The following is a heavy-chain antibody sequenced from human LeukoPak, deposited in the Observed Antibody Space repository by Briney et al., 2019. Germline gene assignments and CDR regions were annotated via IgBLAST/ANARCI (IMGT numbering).Heavy chain of an antibody. CDR1: GFTFSSYA. CDR2: ISGSGGST. D-gene: IGHD3-22*01. V-gene: IGHV3-23*01. J-gene: IGHJ4*02. Sequence: PGGSLRLSCAASGFTFSSYAMSWVPQAPGKGLEWVSAISGSGGSTYYADSVKGRFTISRDNSKNTLYLQMNSLRAEDTAVYYCAKDLSRYDSSRFDYWGQGTLVTVSS. CDR3: AKDLSRYDSSRFDY.